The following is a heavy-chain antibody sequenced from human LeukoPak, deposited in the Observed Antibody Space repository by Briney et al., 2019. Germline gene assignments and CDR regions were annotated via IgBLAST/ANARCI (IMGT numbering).Heavy chain of an antibody. D-gene: IGHD2-15*01. J-gene: IGHJ4*02. CDR2: INPNSGGT. Sequence: ASVKVSCKASGYTFTGYYMHWVRQAPGQGLEWMGWINPNSGGTNYAQKFQGRVTMTRDTSISTAYMELSRLRSDDTAVYYCARALYCSGGSCYRFDYWGQGTLVTVSS. CDR3: ARALYCSGGSCYRFDY. V-gene: IGHV1-2*02. CDR1: GYTFTGYY.